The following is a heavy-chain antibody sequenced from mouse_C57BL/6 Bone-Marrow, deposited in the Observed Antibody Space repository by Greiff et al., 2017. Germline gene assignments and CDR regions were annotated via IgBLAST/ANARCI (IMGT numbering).Heavy chain of an antibody. V-gene: IGHV5-4*01. CDR1: GFTFSSYA. CDR2: ISDGGSYT. J-gene: IGHJ4*01. Sequence: EVKLVESGGGLVKPGGSLKLSCAASGFTFSSYAMSWVRQTPEKRLEWVATISDGGSYTYYPDNVKGRFTISRDNAKNNLYLQMSHLKSEDTAMYDCAREAGKAMDYWGQGTSVTVSS. D-gene: IGHD4-1*01. CDR3: AREAGKAMDY.